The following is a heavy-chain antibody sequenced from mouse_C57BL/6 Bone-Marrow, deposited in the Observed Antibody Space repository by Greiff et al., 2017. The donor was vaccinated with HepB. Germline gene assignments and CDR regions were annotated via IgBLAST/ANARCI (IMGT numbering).Heavy chain of an antibody. CDR2: IYIGNGYT. CDR1: GYTFTSYG. J-gene: IGHJ4*01. Sequence: VQLKESGAELVRPGSSVKMSCKTSGYTFTSYGINWVKQRPGQGLEWIGYIYIGNGYTEYNEKFKGKATLTSDTSSSTAYMQLSSLTSEDSAIYVCASEPRLITTVVAFPYAMDYWGQGTSVTVSS. V-gene: IGHV1-58*01. CDR3: ASEPRLITTVVAFPYAMDY. D-gene: IGHD1-1*01.